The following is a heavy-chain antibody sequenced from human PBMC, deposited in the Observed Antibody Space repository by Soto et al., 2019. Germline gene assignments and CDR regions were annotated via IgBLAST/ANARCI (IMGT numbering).Heavy chain of an antibody. CDR3: ARERAEREDIVLVPAARVTGTTWVGWSDP. V-gene: IGHV1-3*01. Sequence: GASVKVSCKASGDTFTSYARRWVRQAPGQRLEWMGGINAGNGTANYSQKFQGRVTITADESTSTAYMELSSLRSEDTAVYYCARERAEREDIVLVPAARVTGTTWVGWSDPWGQGTLVTVSS. J-gene: IGHJ5*02. D-gene: IGHD2-2*01. CDR1: GDTFTSYA. CDR2: INAGNGTA.